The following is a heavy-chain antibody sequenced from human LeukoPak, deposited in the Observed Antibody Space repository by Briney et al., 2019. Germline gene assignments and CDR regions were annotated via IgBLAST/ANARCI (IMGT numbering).Heavy chain of an antibody. CDR1: GASISSYY. CDR3: ARDKSTGNAPRGELSVDSNYGFDP. J-gene: IGHJ5*02. CDR2: IYTSGST. V-gene: IGHV4-4*07. D-gene: IGHD4-11*01. Sequence: KPSETLSLTCTVSGASISSYYWSWIRQPAGKGLEWIGRIYTSGSTNYNPSLKSRVTMSVDTSKSQFSLKLSSVTAADTAVYYCARDKSTGNAPRGELSVDSNYGFDPWGQGTLVTVSS.